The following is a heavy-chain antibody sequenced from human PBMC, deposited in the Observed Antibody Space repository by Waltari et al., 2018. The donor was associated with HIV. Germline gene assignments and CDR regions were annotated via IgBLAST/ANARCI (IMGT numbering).Heavy chain of an antibody. Sequence: QLQLQESGPGLVKPSEHLSLTCTVADGLIDRTGYLWGWFRHPPGKGLEWIGSIYYSGSTYDNPSLKSRVTISVDTSKNRFSLKLSSVTATDTAVYYCARHVGGYDTSGYFPYYFDYWGQGALVTVSS. D-gene: IGHD3-22*01. CDR3: ARHVGGYDTSGYFPYYFDY. V-gene: IGHV4-39*01. CDR2: IYYSGST. J-gene: IGHJ4*02. CDR1: DGLIDRTGYL.